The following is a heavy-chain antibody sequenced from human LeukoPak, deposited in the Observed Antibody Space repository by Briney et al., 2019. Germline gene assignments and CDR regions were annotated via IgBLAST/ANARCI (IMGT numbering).Heavy chain of an antibody. CDR3: ARRHYGSGYYPYYFDY. D-gene: IGHD3-10*01. Sequence: SETLSLTCTVSGGSISSSSYYWGWIRQPPGKGLEWIGSIYYSGSTYYNPSLKSRVTISVDTSKNQFSLRLNSVTAADTAVYYCARRHYGSGYYPYYFDYWGQGTLVTVSS. CDR1: GGSISSSSYY. J-gene: IGHJ4*02. CDR2: IYYSGST. V-gene: IGHV4-39*01.